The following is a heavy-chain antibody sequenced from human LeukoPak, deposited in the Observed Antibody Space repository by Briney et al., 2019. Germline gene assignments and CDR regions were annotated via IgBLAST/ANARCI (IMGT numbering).Heavy chain of an antibody. Sequence: SETLSLTYTVSGGSISSYYWSWIRQPPGKGLEWIGYIYYSGSTNYNPSLKSRVTISVDTSKNQFSLKLSSVTAADTAVYYCARRAPYSSSWYPYYYYYGMDVWGQGTTVTVSS. CDR2: IYYSGST. CDR1: GGSISSYY. CDR3: ARRAPYSSSWYPYYYYYGMDV. D-gene: IGHD6-13*01. V-gene: IGHV4-59*08. J-gene: IGHJ6*02.